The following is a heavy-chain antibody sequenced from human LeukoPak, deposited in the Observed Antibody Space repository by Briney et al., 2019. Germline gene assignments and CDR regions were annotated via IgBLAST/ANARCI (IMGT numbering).Heavy chain of an antibody. CDR2: IYHSGTT. D-gene: IGHD4-11*01. V-gene: IGHV4-38-2*02. J-gene: IGHJ5*02. Sequence: SETLSLTCTVSGYSISSVYYWGWIRQPPGKGLEWIGSIYHSGTTHYNPSLKSRVTISVDTSKNQFSLKLSSVTAADTAVYYCVRGTTGYNWFDPWGQGTLVTVSS. CDR1: GYSISSVYY. CDR3: VRGTTGYNWFDP.